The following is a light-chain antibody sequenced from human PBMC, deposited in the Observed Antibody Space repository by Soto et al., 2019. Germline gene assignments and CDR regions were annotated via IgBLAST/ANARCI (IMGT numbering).Light chain of an antibody. CDR3: HQYNNWPLT. CDR2: GAS. CDR1: QRVSSN. Sequence: EKVMTQSPGTLSVSPGERATLSCRASQRVSSNLAWYQQKPGQAPRLLIYGASTRAIGIPARFSGSGSGTEFTLTISSLQSEDFAVYYCHQYNNWPLTFGQGTKVYIK. J-gene: IGKJ1*01. V-gene: IGKV3D-15*01.